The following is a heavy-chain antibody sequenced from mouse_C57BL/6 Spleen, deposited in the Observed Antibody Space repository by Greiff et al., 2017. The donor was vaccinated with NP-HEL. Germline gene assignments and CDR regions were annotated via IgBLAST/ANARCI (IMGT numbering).Heavy chain of an antibody. CDR3: ARHEENPSYYYGSSYWHFDV. CDR2: FYPGSGSI. D-gene: IGHD1-1*01. CDR1: GYTFTEYT. Sequence: VQLQQSGAELVKPGASVKLSCKASGYTFTEYTIHWVKQRSGQGLEWIGWFYPGSGSIKYNEKFKDKATLTADKSSSTVYMELSRLTSEDSAVYFCARHEENPSYYYGSSYWHFDVWGTGTTVTVSS. J-gene: IGHJ1*03. V-gene: IGHV1-62-2*01.